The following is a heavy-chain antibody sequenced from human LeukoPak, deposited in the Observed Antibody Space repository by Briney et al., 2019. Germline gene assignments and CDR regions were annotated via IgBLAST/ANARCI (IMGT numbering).Heavy chain of an antibody. J-gene: IGHJ5*02. Sequence: SVKVSCKASGGTFSSYAISWGRLGPGPGLEWVGGIIPSCGTANYAQKFQGRVTITTDKSTSTDYMGLSSLRSEDTDIYYCATGVFPHISHLPALDPWGQGTLVTVSS. CDR1: GGTFSSYA. V-gene: IGHV1-69*05. CDR2: IIPSCGTA. D-gene: IGHD3-10*01. CDR3: ATGVFPHISHLPALDP.